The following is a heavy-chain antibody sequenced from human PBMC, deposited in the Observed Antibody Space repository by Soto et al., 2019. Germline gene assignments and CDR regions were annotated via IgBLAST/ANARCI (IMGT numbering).Heavy chain of an antibody. CDR1: GDTFTDYY. CDR3: ASRGHGVVVTAALDY. J-gene: IGHJ4*01. CDR2: VNPSGGHT. Sequence: QVQLVQSGAEVKKPGASVKVSCKASGDTFTDYYIHWVRQAPGQGLEWMGTVNPSGGHTTYAQHFPGRMALTRDTAPSATYLELTSLTFEETAVYYCASRGHGVVVTAALDYWGQGTLVTVSS. V-gene: IGHV1-46*01. D-gene: IGHD2-21*02.